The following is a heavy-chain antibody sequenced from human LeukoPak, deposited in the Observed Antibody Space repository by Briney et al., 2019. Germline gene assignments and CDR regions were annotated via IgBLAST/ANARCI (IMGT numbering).Heavy chain of an antibody. J-gene: IGHJ4*02. CDR1: GGSFSGYY. CDR3: ARTDCSGGSCYYFDY. Sequence: SETLSLTCAVYGGSFSGYYWSWIRQPPGKGLAWIGEINHSGSTNYNPSLKSRVTISVDTSKNQFSLKLSSVTAADTAVYYCARTDCSGGSCYYFDYWGQGTLVTVSS. CDR2: INHSGST. V-gene: IGHV4-34*01. D-gene: IGHD2-15*01.